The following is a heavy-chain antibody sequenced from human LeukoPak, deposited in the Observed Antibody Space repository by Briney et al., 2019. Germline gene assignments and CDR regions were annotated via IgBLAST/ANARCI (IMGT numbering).Heavy chain of an antibody. CDR1: GYSFTSYW. D-gene: IGHD2-15*01. J-gene: IGHJ4*02. Sequence: PGESLKISCKGSGYSFTSYWIGWVRQMPGKGLEWMGIIYPGDSDSRYSPSFQGQFTISADKSITSAYLQWSSLKASDTAMYYCARLLRYCSGGDCYPNYFDYWGQGTLVTVSS. CDR2: IYPGDSDS. V-gene: IGHV5-51*01. CDR3: ARLLRYCSGGDCYPNYFDY.